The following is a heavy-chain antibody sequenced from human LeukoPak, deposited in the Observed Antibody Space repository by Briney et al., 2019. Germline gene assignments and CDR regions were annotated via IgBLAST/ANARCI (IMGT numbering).Heavy chain of an antibody. Sequence: GRSLRLSCAASGFTVSSNYMSWVRQAPGKGLEWVSVIYSGGSTYYADSVKGRFTISRDNSKNTLYLQMNSLRAEDTAVYYCARGDSTPRFDYWGQGTLVIVSS. CDR2: IYSGGST. CDR3: ARGDSTPRFDY. CDR1: GFTVSSNY. J-gene: IGHJ4*02. V-gene: IGHV3-53*01.